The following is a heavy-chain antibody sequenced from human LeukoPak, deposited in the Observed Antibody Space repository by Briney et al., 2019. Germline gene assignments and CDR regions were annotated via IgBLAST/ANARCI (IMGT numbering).Heavy chain of an antibody. CDR3: ARRDVAAAPTNNWFDP. D-gene: IGHD6-13*01. J-gene: IGHJ5*02. CDR2: IYHSGST. V-gene: IGHV4-38-2*02. CDR1: GYSISSGYY. Sequence: SETLSLTCTVSGYSISSGYYWGWIRQPPGKGLEWIGSIYHSGSTYYNPSLKSRVTISVDTSKNQFSLKLSSVTAADTAVYYCARRDVAAAPTNNWFDPWGQGTLVTVSS.